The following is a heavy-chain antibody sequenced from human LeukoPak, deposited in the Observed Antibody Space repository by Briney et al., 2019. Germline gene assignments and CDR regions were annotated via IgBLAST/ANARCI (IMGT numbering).Heavy chain of an antibody. CDR1: GFTFSTYW. D-gene: IGHD3-22*01. Sequence: PGGSLRLSCAASGFTFSTYWMSWVRQAPGKGLEWVANIKQDGTQKYYVDSVKGRFTISRDNAKNSLYLQMNSLRAEDTAVYYCARSPSNSSGYYYYMDVWGKGTTVTVSS. V-gene: IGHV3-7*01. J-gene: IGHJ6*03. CDR2: IKQDGTQK. CDR3: ARSPSNSSGYYYYMDV.